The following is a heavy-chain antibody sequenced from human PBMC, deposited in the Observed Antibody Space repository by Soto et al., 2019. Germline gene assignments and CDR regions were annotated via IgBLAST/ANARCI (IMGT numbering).Heavy chain of an antibody. D-gene: IGHD3-10*01. CDR2: ISHSGTST. CDR1: GVTFSNFA. J-gene: IGHJ5*02. Sequence: GGSLRLSCAVSGVTFSNFAMNWVRQAPGKGLEWVSGISHSGTSTYYADSVKGRFTISRDNSRNTLYLQMNSLRAEDTAVYYCAKGSWVHHGSEGGNWLDPWGQGTLVTVSS. V-gene: IGHV3-23*01. CDR3: AKGSWVHHGSEGGNWLDP.